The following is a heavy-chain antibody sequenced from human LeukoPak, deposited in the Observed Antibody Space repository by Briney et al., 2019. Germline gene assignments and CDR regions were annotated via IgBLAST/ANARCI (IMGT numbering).Heavy chain of an antibody. V-gene: IGHV3-21*01. J-gene: IGHJ6*03. CDR3: ARDPYNGSYGDDYYYYMDV. D-gene: IGHD1-26*01. CDR1: GFTFSSYS. CDR2: ISSSSTYI. Sequence: GGSLRLSCAASGFTFSSYSMNWVRQAPGKGLEWVSSISSSSTYIYYADSVKGRFTISRDNAKNSLSLQMNSLRAEDTAVYYCARDPYNGSYGDDYYYYMDVWGKGTTVTISS.